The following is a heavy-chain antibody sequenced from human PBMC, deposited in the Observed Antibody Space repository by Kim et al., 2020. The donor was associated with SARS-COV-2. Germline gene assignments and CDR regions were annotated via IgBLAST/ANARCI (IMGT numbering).Heavy chain of an antibody. J-gene: IGHJ6*02. CDR3: AKDGRYVVPAATGDYYGMDV. CDR1: GFTFSSYA. D-gene: IGHD2-2*01. CDR2: ISGSGGST. Sequence: GGSLRLSCAASGFTFSSYAMSWVRQAPGKGLEWVSAISGSGGSTYYADSVKGRFTISRDNSKNTLYLQMNSLRAEDTAVYYCAKDGRYVVPAATGDYYGMDVWGQGTTVTVSS. V-gene: IGHV3-23*01.